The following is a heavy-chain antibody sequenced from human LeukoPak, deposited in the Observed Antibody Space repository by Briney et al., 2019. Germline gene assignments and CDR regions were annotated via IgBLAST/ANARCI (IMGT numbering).Heavy chain of an antibody. V-gene: IGHV3-21*01. CDR3: ARDGGSGWSHYGMDV. Sequence: GGSLRLSCAASGFTFSSYSMNWVRQAPGKGLEWVSSISSSSSYIYYADSVKGRFTISGDNAKNSLYLQMNSLRAEDTAVYYCARDGGSGWSHYGMDVWGKGTTVTVSS. CDR2: ISSSSSYI. CDR1: GFTFSSYS. J-gene: IGHJ6*04. D-gene: IGHD6-19*01.